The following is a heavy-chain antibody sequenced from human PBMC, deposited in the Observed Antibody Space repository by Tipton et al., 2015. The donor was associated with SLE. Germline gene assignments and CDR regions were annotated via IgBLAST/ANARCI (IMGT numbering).Heavy chain of an antibody. D-gene: IGHD2-15*01. CDR3: ARPNVDCSGGSCQDY. Sequence: QLVQSGAEVKKPGESLKISCKGSGYSFTSYWIGWVRQMPGKGLEWMGIIYPGDSDTRYSPSFQGQATISADKSISTAYLQWSSLKASDTAMYYCARPNVDCSGGSCQDYWGQGTLVTVSS. CDR2: IYPGDSDT. V-gene: IGHV5-51*01. CDR1: GYSFTSYW. J-gene: IGHJ4*02.